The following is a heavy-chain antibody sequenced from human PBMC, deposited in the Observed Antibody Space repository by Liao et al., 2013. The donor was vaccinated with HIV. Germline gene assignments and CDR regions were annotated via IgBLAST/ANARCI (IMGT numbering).Heavy chain of an antibody. V-gene: IGHV4-61*02. CDR2: VYTTGIP. CDR3: ATEDGSGKYFPFYFAS. D-gene: IGHD3-10*01. J-gene: IGHJ4*02. CDR1: GASISSGRYS. Sequence: RTVSGASISSGRYSWSWIRQPAGKGLEWLGRVYTTGIPTFNPSLKSRLTMSVDASKNQFSLKLNSVTAADTAVYFCATEDGSGKYFPFYFASWGQGTLVTVSS.